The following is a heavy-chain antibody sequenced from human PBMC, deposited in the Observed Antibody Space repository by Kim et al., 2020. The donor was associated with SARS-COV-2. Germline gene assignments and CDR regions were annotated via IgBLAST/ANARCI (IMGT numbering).Heavy chain of an antibody. CDR1: GESFTGYY. CDR2: INHSGST. J-gene: IGHJ6*02. CDR3: ARGGIAILSNYYYGLDV. D-gene: IGHD3-3*01. Sequence: SETLSLTCAVYGESFTGYYWSWIRQPPGAGLEWIGEINHSGSTEYNSSLKSRVTISRDTSKKQFSLGVNSVTAADTAVYYCARGGIAILSNYYYGLDVWGQGTTVTVSS. V-gene: IGHV4-34*01.